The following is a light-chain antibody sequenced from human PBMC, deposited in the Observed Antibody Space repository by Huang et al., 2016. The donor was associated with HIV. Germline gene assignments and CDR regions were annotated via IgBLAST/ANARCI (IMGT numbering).Light chain of an antibody. CDR1: QSICSY. CDR3: QQSYSTLRYT. Sequence: DIQMTQSPSSLSASVGDRVTITCRASQSICSYLNWYQQKPGKAPKLLIYAASSLQSGGPARFSGSGSGTDFTLTISSLQPEDFATYYCQQSYSTLRYTFGQGTKLEIK. CDR2: AAS. V-gene: IGKV1-39*01. J-gene: IGKJ2*01.